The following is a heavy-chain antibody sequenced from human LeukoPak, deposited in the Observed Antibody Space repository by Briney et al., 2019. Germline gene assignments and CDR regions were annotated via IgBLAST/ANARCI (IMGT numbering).Heavy chain of an antibody. Sequence: GGSLRLSCVASGFTVSNNYMSWVRQAPGKGLEWVSFISASGSAIYYADSVKGRFIISRDNAKNSLYLQMNSLRAEDTALYYCARDLATYGSGSYHCPLDYWGQGTLVTVSS. CDR1: GFTVSNNY. CDR3: ARDLATYGSGSYHCPLDY. D-gene: IGHD3-10*01. CDR2: ISASGSAI. J-gene: IGHJ4*02. V-gene: IGHV3-11*04.